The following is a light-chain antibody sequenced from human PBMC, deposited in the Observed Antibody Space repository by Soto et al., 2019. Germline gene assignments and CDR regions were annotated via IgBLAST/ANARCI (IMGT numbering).Light chain of an antibody. J-gene: IGKJ1*01. CDR1: QSVSFTY. CDR3: QQYGNLPRT. V-gene: IGKV3-20*01. Sequence: EIVLTQSPGTLSLSPGERATLSCRASQSVSFTYLAWYQQKPGQPPRLLIYGVSSRATGIPDRFSGSGSGTDFTLTISRLEPEDFAVYYCQQYGNLPRTFGQGTKVEIK. CDR2: GVS.